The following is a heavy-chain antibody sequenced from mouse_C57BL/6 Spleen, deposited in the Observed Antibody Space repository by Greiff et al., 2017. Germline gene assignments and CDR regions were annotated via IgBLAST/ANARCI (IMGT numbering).Heavy chain of an antibody. J-gene: IGHJ4*01. CDR1: GYSFTGYY. D-gene: IGHD4-1*01. V-gene: IGHV1-42*01. CDR3: ARSWGYYAMDY. Sequence: VQLQQPGPELVKPGASVKISCKASGYSFTGYYMNWVKQSPEKSLEWIGEINPSTGGTTYNQKFKAKATLTVDKSSSTAYMQLKSLTSEDSAVYYCARSWGYYAMDYWGQGTSVTVSS. CDR2: INPSTGGT.